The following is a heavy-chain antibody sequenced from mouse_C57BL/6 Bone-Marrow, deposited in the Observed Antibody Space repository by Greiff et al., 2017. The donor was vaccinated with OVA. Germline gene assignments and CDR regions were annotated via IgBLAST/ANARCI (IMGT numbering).Heavy chain of an antibody. D-gene: IGHD1-1*01. J-gene: IGHJ1*03. V-gene: IGHV1-37*01. CDR2: INPYNGAT. Sequence: VQLQQSGPELVKPGASVTISCTASGYSFTGYFLNWVKQRHGKSLEWIGRINPYNGATFSTQKFKGQATLTVDKSSSTAHMDLLSLTSEDFAVYYCARDGSSYDWYFDVWGTGTTVTVSS. CDR3: ARDGSSYDWYFDV. CDR1: GYSFTGYF.